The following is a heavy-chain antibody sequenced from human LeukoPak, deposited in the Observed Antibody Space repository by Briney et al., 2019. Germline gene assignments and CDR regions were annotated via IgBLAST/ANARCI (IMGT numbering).Heavy chain of an antibody. D-gene: IGHD4-17*01. V-gene: IGHV1-46*01. CDR2: INPSGGST. Sequence: GASVKVSCKASGYTFTSYYMHWVRQAPGQGLEWMGIINPSGGSTSYAQKFQGRVTITRNTSISTAYMELSSLRSEDTAVYYCAGIGYGDYLRDAFDIWGQGTMVTVSS. CDR1: GYTFTSYY. CDR3: AGIGYGDYLRDAFDI. J-gene: IGHJ3*02.